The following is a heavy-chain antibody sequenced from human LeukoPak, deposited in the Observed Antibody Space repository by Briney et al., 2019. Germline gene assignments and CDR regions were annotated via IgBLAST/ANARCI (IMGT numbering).Heavy chain of an antibody. V-gene: IGHV4-59*12. D-gene: IGHD5-24*01. CDR2: IYYSGST. CDR3: ARGGQGDGYSADEAFDI. J-gene: IGHJ3*02. Sequence: SETLSLTCTVSGGSLSSYYWSWIRQPPGKGLEWIGYIYYSGSTNYNPSLKSRVTISVDTSKNQFSLQLNSVTPEDTAVYYCARGGQGDGYSADEAFDIWGQGTMVTVSS. CDR1: GGSLSSYY.